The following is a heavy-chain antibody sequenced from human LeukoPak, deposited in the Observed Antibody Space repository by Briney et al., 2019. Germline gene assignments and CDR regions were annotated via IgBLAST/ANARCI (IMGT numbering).Heavy chain of an antibody. Sequence: SETLSLTCTVSGGSISSYYWSWIRQPPGKGLEWIGNIYYSGSPNYNPSLKSRVTISVDTSKNQFSLKLSSVTAADTVVYYCARGFETSHRYTFYFWGQGTLVTVSS. D-gene: IGHD3-16*02. J-gene: IGHJ4*02. CDR1: GGSISSYY. CDR2: IYYSGSP. CDR3: ARGFETSHRYTFYF. V-gene: IGHV4-59*01.